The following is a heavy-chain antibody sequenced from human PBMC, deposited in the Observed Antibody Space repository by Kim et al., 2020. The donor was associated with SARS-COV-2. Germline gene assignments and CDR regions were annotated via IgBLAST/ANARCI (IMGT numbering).Heavy chain of an antibody. V-gene: IGHV4-59*08. CDR3: ARGLLAAAGTYYYYYGMDV. D-gene: IGHD6-13*01. CDR2: IYYSGST. Sequence: SETLSLTCTVSGGSISSYYWSWIRQPPGKGLEWIGYIYYSGSTNYNPSLKSRVTISVDTSKNQFSLKLSSVTAADTAVYYCARGLLAAAGTYYYYYGMDVWGQGTTVTVSS. J-gene: IGHJ6*02. CDR1: GGSISSYY.